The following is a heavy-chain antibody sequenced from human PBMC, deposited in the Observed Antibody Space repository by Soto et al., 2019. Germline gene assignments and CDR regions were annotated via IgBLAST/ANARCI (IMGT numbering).Heavy chain of an antibody. V-gene: IGHV4-34*01. CDR3: ASLDSSGWYFDD. Sequence: QVQLQQWGAGLLKPSETLSLTCAVYGWSFSNPYFYWSWIRQPPGKGLEWIGEVNHRGSTNYTPSLKSRVTISLDTSKNHFSLRLTSLTAADTAVYYCASLDSSGWYFDDWGQGTLVTVSS. CDR2: VNHRGST. D-gene: IGHD6-19*01. CDR1: GWSFSNPYFY. J-gene: IGHJ4*02.